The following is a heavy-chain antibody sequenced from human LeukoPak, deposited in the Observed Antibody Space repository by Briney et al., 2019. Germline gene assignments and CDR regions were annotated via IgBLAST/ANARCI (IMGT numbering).Heavy chain of an antibody. Sequence: SETLSLTCTVSGGSISSSSNYWGWIRQPPGKGLEWIGSIYYSGSTYYNPSLKSRVTISVDTSKNQFSLKLSSVTAADTAVYYCAEGRYFNYWGQGTLVTVSS. D-gene: IGHD3-9*01. CDR1: GGSISSSSNY. CDR3: AEGRYFNY. J-gene: IGHJ4*02. CDR2: IYYSGST. V-gene: IGHV4-39*01.